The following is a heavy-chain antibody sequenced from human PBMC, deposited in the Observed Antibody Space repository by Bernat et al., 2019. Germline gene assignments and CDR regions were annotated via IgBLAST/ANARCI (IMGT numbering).Heavy chain of an antibody. J-gene: IGHJ2*01. CDR3: ARGLGRRYFDL. V-gene: IGHV4-34*01. D-gene: IGHD2-15*01. CDR2: MNHVGST. Sequence: QVQLQQWGAGLLKPSETLSLTCAVYGGSFSGYFWTWIRQPPGKGLEWIAEMNHVGSTNYNPSLKSRVTISIDTSKNQFSLKLASVTAADTAVYYCARGLGRRYFDLWGRDTLVTVSS. CDR1: GGSFSGYF.